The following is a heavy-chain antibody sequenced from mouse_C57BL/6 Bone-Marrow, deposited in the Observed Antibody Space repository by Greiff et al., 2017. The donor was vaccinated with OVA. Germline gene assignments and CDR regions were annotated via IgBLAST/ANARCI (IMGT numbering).Heavy chain of an antibody. D-gene: IGHD1-1*01. CDR1: GFSFNTYA. Sequence: EVMLVESGGGLVQPKGSLKLSCAASGFSFNTYAMNWVRQAPGKGLEWVARIRSKSNNYATYYADSVKDRFTLSRDDSESMLYLQMNNLKTEDTAMYYCVRLYYGSNYWYFDVWGTGTTVTVSS. CDR2: IRSKSNNYAT. V-gene: IGHV10-1*01. J-gene: IGHJ1*03. CDR3: VRLYYGSNYWYFDV.